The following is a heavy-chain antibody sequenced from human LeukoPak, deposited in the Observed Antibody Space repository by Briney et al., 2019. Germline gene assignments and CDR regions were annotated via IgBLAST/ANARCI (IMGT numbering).Heavy chain of an antibody. CDR1: GYTFTSYY. CDR3: ARDDIVRARYYYYMDV. Sequence: ASVKVSFKASGYTFTSYYMHWVRQAPGQGRERMGIINPSGGSTSYAQKFQGRVTMTRDMSTSTVYMELSSLRSEDTAVYYCARDDIVRARYYYYMDVWGKGTTVTVSS. J-gene: IGHJ6*03. CDR2: INPSGGST. D-gene: IGHD2-8*01. V-gene: IGHV1-46*01.